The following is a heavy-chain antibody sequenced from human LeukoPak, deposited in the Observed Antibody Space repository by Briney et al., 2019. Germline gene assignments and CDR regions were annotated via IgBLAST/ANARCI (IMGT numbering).Heavy chain of an antibody. J-gene: IGHJ4*02. D-gene: IGHD1-14*01. Sequence: GGSLRLSCAASGFTFDDYGMSWVRQAPGKGLEWVSGINWNGGSTGYADSVKGRFTISRDNSKNTLYLQMNSLRAEDTAVYYCARDRNNYFDYWGQGTLVTVSS. CDR1: GFTFDDYG. CDR2: INWNGGST. V-gene: IGHV3-20*04. CDR3: ARDRNNYFDY.